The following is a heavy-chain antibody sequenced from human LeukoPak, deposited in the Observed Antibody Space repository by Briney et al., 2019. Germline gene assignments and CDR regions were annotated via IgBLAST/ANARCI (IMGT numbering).Heavy chain of an antibody. Sequence: PGGSLRLSCAASGFTFTTYAMSWVRQAPGKGLEWVSAISGSGDSTYYADSVKGRFTISRDNSKNTLYLQVNSLRAEDTAVYYCAKAHYIHFLDYWGQGTLVTVS. CDR2: ISGSGDST. J-gene: IGHJ4*02. V-gene: IGHV3-23*01. CDR3: AKAHYIHFLDY. CDR1: GFTFTTYA. D-gene: IGHD2/OR15-2a*01.